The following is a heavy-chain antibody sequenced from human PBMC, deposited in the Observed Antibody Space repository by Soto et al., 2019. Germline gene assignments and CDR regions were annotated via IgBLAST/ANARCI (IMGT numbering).Heavy chain of an antibody. CDR3: KRNKCRLEPPRYEC. V-gene: IGHV3-15*01. Sequence: EVQLVESGGGLVKPGGSLRLSCAGSGFTFSNAWMSWVRRAPGKGLEWVGRIKSDAYGGAIDYAAPVKGRFTISRDDSKDTLFLQMNNLRDEDSVVYYYKRNKCRLEPPRYECRGQGTPVIVSS. CDR1: GFTFSNAW. J-gene: IGHJ4*02. D-gene: IGHD2-15*01. CDR2: IKSDAYGGAI.